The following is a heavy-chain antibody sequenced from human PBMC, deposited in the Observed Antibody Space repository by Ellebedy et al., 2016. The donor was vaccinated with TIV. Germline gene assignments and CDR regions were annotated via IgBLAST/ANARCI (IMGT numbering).Heavy chain of an antibody. V-gene: IGHV3-74*01. CDR1: GFTFSSYW. CDR2: INGDGSST. J-gene: IGHJ3*02. D-gene: IGHD2-8*02. CDR3: AAVQYWEAAFDI. Sequence: PGGSLRLSCAASGFTFSSYWMHWVRQVPGKGLVWVSRINGDGSSTAYADSVKGRFTISRDNAKNTLYLQMNSLRAEDTAVYYCAAVQYWEAAFDIWGQGTMVTVSS.